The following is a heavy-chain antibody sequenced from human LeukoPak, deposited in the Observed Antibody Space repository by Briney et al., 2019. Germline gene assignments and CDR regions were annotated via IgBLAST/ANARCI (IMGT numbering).Heavy chain of an antibody. V-gene: IGHV1-2*06. Sequence: ASVKVSCKASGYTLTGYYMHWVRQAPGKGLEWMGRIDPNSGGTNYAQKFQGRVTMTGDTSISTAYMELSRLRSDDTAVYYGATPISGSYGNDYWGQGTLVTVSS. CDR1: GYTLTGYY. D-gene: IGHD1-26*01. J-gene: IGHJ4*02. CDR2: IDPNSGGT. CDR3: ATPISGSYGNDY.